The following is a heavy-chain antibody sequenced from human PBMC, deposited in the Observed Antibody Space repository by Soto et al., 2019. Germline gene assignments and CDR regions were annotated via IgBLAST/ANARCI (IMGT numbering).Heavy chain of an antibody. CDR3: AKSTGGTANGLDV. CDR2: ISWKSASI. CDR1: GFSFGDYA. Sequence: PGGSLRLSCAASGFSFGDYAMHWVRQASGKGLEWVSGISWKSASIGYADSVKGRFIISRDNAKNSLYLQLNSLRAEDTALYYCAKSTGGTANGLDVWGQGTTVTVSS. D-gene: IGHD2-8*02. V-gene: IGHV3-9*01. J-gene: IGHJ6*02.